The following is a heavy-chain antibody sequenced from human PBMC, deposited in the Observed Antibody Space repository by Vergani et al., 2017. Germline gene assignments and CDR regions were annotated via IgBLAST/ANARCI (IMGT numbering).Heavy chain of an antibody. CDR3: ARSDIVVVPAAMFGY. V-gene: IGHV3-7*01. CDR2: IKQDGSAN. Sequence: EVQLVESGGGLVQPGGSLRLSCASFVFTFSSSCMSWVRQAPGKGLEWLANIKQDGSANYYVDSVKGRFTISRDNAKNSMYLQMNSLRAEGTAVYYCARSDIVVVPAAMFGYWGQGTQVTVSS. J-gene: IGHJ4*02. D-gene: IGHD2-2*01. CDR1: VFTFSSSC.